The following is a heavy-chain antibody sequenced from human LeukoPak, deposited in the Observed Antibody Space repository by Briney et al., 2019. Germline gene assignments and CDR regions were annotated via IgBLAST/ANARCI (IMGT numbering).Heavy chain of an antibody. Sequence: GRSLRLSCAASGFTFSSYWMHWVRQAPGKGLVWVSRSNSDGSSTSYADSVKGRFTISRDNARNTLYLQMNSLRAEDMAVYYCARALDGSGSRSLDYWGQGTLVTVSS. CDR3: ARALDGSGSRSLDY. D-gene: IGHD3-10*01. J-gene: IGHJ4*02. CDR2: SNSDGSST. CDR1: GFTFSSYW. V-gene: IGHV3-74*01.